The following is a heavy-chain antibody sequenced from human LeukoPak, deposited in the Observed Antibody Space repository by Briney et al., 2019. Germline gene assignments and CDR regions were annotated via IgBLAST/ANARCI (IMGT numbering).Heavy chain of an antibody. J-gene: IGHJ4*02. V-gene: IGHV1-24*01. CDR3: ATSSGPLYYDFWSGYLDY. CDR1: GYTLTELS. Sequence: ALVKVSCKVSGYTLTELSMHSVRHAPGKGLEWMGCFDPEDGETIYAQKFQGRVTMTEDTSTDTAYMELSSLRSEDTVVYYCATSSGPLYYDFWSGYLDYWGQGTLVTVSS. CDR2: FDPEDGET. D-gene: IGHD3-3*01.